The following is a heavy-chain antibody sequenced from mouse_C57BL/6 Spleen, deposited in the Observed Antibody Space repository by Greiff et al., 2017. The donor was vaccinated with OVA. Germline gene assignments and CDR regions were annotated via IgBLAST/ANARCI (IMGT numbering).Heavy chain of an antibody. CDR3: ARGGAYYSNPFAY. CDR1: GFTFSDYG. CDR2: ISNLAYSI. Sequence: EVMLVESGGGLVQPGGSLKLSCAASGFTFSDYGMAWVRQAPRKGPEWVAFISNLAYSIYYADTVTGRFTISRENAKNTLYLEMSSLRSEDTAMYYCARGGAYYSNPFAYWGQGTLVTVSA. J-gene: IGHJ3*01. V-gene: IGHV5-15*01. D-gene: IGHD2-5*01.